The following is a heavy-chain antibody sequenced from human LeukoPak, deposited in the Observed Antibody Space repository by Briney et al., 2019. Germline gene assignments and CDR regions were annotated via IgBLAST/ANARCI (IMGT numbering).Heavy chain of an antibody. V-gene: IGHV3-23*01. CDR1: GFTFSSYA. CDR2: ISGSDGST. D-gene: IGHD2/OR15-2a*01. J-gene: IGHJ4*02. Sequence: GGSLRLSCAASGFTFSSYAMSWVRQAPGKGLEWVSAISGSDGSTYYADSVKGRFTISRDNSKNTLYLQMNSLRAEDTAVYYCAKDQNWQSGFDYWGQGTLVTVSS. CDR3: AKDQNWQSGFDY.